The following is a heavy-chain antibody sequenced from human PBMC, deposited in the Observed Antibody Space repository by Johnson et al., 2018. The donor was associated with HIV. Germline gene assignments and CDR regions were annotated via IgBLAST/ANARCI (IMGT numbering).Heavy chain of an antibody. Sequence: VQLVESGGGLVQPGGSLRLSCAASGFTFSHFSMTWLRQSPGQGLEWVVLINSKTYARSTDYATPGPGIFTLSRDNSKNELFLQMNSLKTEDTAVYFCSKDQAGDYVGGSDRYAFDIWGQGTMVTVSS. J-gene: IGHJ3*02. CDR2: INSKTYARST. V-gene: IGHV3-15*01. D-gene: IGHD3-16*02. CDR3: SKDQAGDYVGGSDRYAFDI. CDR1: GFTFSHFS.